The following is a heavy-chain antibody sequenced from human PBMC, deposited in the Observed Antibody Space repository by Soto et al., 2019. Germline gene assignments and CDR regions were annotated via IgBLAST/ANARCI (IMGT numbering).Heavy chain of an antibody. CDR3: ARDWGGLGY. CDR2: IIKDGSEK. D-gene: IGHD3-10*01. Sequence: EVQLVESGGGLVQPGGSLRLSCAASGFTFSSYWMTWVRQAPGKGLEWVANIIKDGSEKSYVDSVKGRFTISRDNAKNSLYQEMNSLRVEDTAVYYCARDWGGLGYWGQGTLVTVSS. J-gene: IGHJ4*02. V-gene: IGHV3-7*03. CDR1: GFTFSSYW.